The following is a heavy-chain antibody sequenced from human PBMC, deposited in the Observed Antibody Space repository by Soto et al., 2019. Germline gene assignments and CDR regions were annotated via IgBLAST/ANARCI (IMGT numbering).Heavy chain of an antibody. CDR1: GGTFSSYT. J-gene: IGHJ4*02. CDR2: IIPILGIA. V-gene: IGHV1-69*04. Sequence: SVKVSCKASGGTFSSYTISWVRQAPGQGLEWMGRIIPILGIANYAQKFQGRVTITADKSTSTAYMELSSLRSEDTAVYYCARDPGGDDYGDDRRDYWGQGTLVTVSS. D-gene: IGHD4-17*01. CDR3: ARDPGGDDYGDDRRDY.